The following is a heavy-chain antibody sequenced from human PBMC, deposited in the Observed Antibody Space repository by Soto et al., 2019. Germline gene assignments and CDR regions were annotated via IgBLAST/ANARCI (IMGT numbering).Heavy chain of an antibody. D-gene: IGHD6-19*01. J-gene: IGHJ4*02. CDR3: AKDNRWLGIDYFDS. CDR1: GCSFSSYA. V-gene: IGHV3-23*01. CDR2: LSGSGDRT. Sequence: EVQLLESGGNLVQPGGSLRLSCAASGCSFSSYAMTWVRQAPGKGLEWVSGLSGSGDRTYYTDSVKGRFTISRDNSRNTLYLQMNTLRVEDTAVYYCAKDNRWLGIDYFDSWGQGTLVTVSS.